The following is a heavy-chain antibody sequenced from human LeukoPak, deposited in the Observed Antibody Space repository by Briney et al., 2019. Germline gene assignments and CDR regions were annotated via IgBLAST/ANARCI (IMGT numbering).Heavy chain of an antibody. Sequence: QPGASLRLSCAASGFTFSTYTMSWVRQAPGKGLDWVSAIGGSGENTYYADSVKGRFTISRDKSKNTQYLQVNSLRVEDTAMYYCAKEDSSGWIHYWGQGTLVTVSS. D-gene: IGHD6-19*01. CDR1: GFTFSTYT. CDR2: IGGSGENT. V-gene: IGHV3-23*01. J-gene: IGHJ4*02. CDR3: AKEDSSGWIHY.